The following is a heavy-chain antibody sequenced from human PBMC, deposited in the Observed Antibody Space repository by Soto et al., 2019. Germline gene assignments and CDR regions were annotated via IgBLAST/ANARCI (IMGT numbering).Heavy chain of an antibody. CDR2: IYSKTGTI. Sequence: QVQLVQSGAEVQKPGASVKVSCKTSGYIFNNFGITWVRQAPGLGLEWLGWIYSKTGTINFAQKFQGRVTMTTGTSTSRALMELRSLTLDDSAGYFCARDFDSNIDHWGQGTLVTVS. J-gene: IGHJ4*02. D-gene: IGHD3-9*01. CDR1: GYIFNNFG. CDR3: ARDFDSNIDH. V-gene: IGHV1-18*01.